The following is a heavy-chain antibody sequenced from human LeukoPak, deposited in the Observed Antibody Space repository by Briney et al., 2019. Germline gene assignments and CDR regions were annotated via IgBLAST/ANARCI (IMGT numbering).Heavy chain of an antibody. CDR2: IYSGGST. CDR3: ARARWGSGYYYYYMDV. CDR1: GFTVSSNY. V-gene: IGHV3-53*01. Sequence: GGSLRLSCAASGFTVSSNYMSWVRQAPGKGLEWVSVIYSGGSTYYADSVKGRFTVSTDNSKNTLYLQMNSLRAEDSAVYYCARARWGSGYYYYYMDVWGKGTTVIVSS. J-gene: IGHJ6*03. D-gene: IGHD7-27*01.